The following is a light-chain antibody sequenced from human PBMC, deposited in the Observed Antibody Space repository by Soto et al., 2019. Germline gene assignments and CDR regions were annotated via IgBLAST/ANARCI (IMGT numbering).Light chain of an antibody. J-gene: IGKJ1*01. CDR1: ETINKY. CDR3: QQSYKTPQT. Sequence: DIQMTQSPSSLSASIGDRVTIACRASETINKYLNWYQQKPGKPPKLLIYTSSTLPSGVPSRFSGSRPGTNFTLTINSLQPEDFATYYCQQSYKTPQTFGQGTNVDIK. CDR2: TSS. V-gene: IGKV1-39*01.